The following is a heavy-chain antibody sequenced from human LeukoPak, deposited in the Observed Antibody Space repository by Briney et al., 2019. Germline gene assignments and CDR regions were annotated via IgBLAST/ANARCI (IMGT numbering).Heavy chain of an antibody. CDR2: INPNSGGT. V-gene: IGHV1-2*02. J-gene: IGHJ6*02. CDR1: GYTFTGYY. Sequence: ASVKVSCKASGYTFTGYYMHWVRQAPGQGLEWMGWINPNSGGTNYAQKFQGRVTMTRDTSISTAYMELSRLRSDDTAVYYCARGLAATITPTSSWGYYGMDVWGQGTTVTVSS. D-gene: IGHD5-12*01. CDR3: ARGLAATITPTSSWGYYGMDV.